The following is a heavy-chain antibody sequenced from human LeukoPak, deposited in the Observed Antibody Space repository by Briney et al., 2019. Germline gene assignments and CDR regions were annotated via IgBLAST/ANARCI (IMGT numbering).Heavy chain of an antibody. Sequence: ASVKVSCKASGYTFTGYYMHWVRQAPGQGLEWMGWINPNSGGTNYAQKFQGRVTMTRDTSISTAYMELSSLRSEDTAVYYCASTLLLTYYDYVWGSYRYTPLGYWGQGTLVTVSS. D-gene: IGHD3-16*02. J-gene: IGHJ4*02. CDR1: GYTFTGYY. CDR2: INPNSGGT. V-gene: IGHV1-2*02. CDR3: ASTLLLTYYDYVWGSYRYTPLGY.